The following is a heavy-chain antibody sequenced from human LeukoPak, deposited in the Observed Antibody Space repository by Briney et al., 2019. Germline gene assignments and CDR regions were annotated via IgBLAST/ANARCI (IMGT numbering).Heavy chain of an antibody. J-gene: IGHJ4*02. CDR2: INHIGST. CDR1: GGSLRAYY. D-gene: IGHD5-24*01. CDR3: ARGSRWLQSYFDY. V-gene: IGHV4-34*01. Sequence: SETLSLTCAVYGGSLRAYYWSWIRQPPGKGLEWIGEINHIGSTNYNPSLKSRVSISEDTSKNQFSLKLSSVTAADTAVYYCARGSRWLQSYFDYWGQGTLVTVSS.